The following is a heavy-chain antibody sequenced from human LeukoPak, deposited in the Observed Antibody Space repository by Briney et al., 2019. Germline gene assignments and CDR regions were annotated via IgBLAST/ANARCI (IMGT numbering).Heavy chain of an antibody. D-gene: IGHD2-21*02. V-gene: IGHV4-39*01. CDR2: FYYGGNT. J-gene: IGHJ3*02. Sequence: SETLSLTCSVSGGSVTNSSGYYWAWIRQPPGKGLEWIGSFYYGGNTYYNLSLKSRLTISVDTSKNQFSLKMSSVTATDTAIYYCARRRGDPGAFDIWGQGTQVTVSS. CDR3: ARRRGDPGAFDI. CDR1: GGSVTNSSGYY.